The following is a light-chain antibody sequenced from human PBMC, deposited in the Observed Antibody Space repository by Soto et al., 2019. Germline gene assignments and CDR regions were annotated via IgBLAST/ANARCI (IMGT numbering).Light chain of an antibody. Sequence: DIQMTQSPSTLSASVGARVTITCRASQSISSWLAWYQQKPGKAPKLLIYDASSLESGVPSRFSGSGSGTAFTLTISSLQPDDVETYDCQHYNSYSEAFGQGTKVDI. J-gene: IGKJ1*01. CDR2: DAS. CDR3: QHYNSYSEA. CDR1: QSISSW. V-gene: IGKV1-5*01.